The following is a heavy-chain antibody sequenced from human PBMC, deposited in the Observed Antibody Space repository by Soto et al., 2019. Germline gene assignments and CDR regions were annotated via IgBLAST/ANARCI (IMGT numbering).Heavy chain of an antibody. CDR2: ILPIMGSV. V-gene: IGHV1-69*08. CDR1: GGTFNTYT. D-gene: IGHD1-1*01. Sequence: GASVKISCKASGGTFNTYTFSWVRQAPGQGLEWMGSILPIMGSVNYAHDFRGRLSIPADPSTTTAYMELTSLTSHDTAIYYCAIIPADSYPTWNHLGNWGQG. J-gene: IGHJ4*03. CDR3: AIIPADSYPTWNHLGN.